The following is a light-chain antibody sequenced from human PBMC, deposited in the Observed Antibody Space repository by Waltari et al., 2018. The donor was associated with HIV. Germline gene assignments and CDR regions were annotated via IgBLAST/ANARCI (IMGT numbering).Light chain of an antibody. V-gene: IGLV2-14*01. J-gene: IGLJ3*02. Sequence: QSALTQPASVSGSPGQSIAIACIGTINDIGGYNYVSWYQQHPGKAPKLIIFQVNNRPSGVSDRFSGSKSGNTASLTISGLQPEDEAYYYCNSYRNTNIRVFGGGTKLTVL. CDR1: INDIGGYNY. CDR3: NSYRNTNIRV. CDR2: QVN.